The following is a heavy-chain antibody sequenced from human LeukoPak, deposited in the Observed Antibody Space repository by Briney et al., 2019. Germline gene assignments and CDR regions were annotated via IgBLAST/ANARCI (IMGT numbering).Heavy chain of an antibody. CDR1: GFTFSDYY. CDR3: ARRLYCGGDCYTASDY. D-gene: IGHD2-21*02. V-gene: IGHV3-11*04. CDR2: ITGSGDIR. J-gene: IGHJ4*02. Sequence: PGGSLRLSCAASGFTFSDYYMSWIRQAPGKGLEGVAYITGSGDIRSYLDSVKGRFTISRDNAKNSLYLQMNSLRAEDTAVYYCARRLYCGGDCYTASDYWGQGTLVTVSS.